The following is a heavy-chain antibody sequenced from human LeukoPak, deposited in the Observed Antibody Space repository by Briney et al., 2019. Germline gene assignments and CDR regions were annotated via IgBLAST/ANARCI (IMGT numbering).Heavy chain of an antibody. Sequence: ASVKVSCKASGYTFTSYGISWVRQAPGQGLEWMGWINPNSGGTNYAQKFQGRVTMTRDTSISTAYMELSRLRSDDTAVYYCARDKGSGYYSLYYFGYWGQGTLVTVSS. D-gene: IGHD3-22*01. CDR2: INPNSGGT. V-gene: IGHV1-2*02. CDR3: ARDKGSGYYSLYYFGY. CDR1: GYTFTSYG. J-gene: IGHJ4*02.